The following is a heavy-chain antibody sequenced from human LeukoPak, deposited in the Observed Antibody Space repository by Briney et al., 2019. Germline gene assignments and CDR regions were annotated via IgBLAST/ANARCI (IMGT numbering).Heavy chain of an antibody. V-gene: IGHV3-66*02. CDR1: GFTVSSSY. CDR2: IHSGGDT. D-gene: IGHD6-13*01. Sequence: GGSLRLSCAASGFTVSSSYMSWVRQAPGKGLEWVSVIHSGGDTHYAGSVKGRFTISRDNSVNTLYLQMNSLRTEDTAVYYCARAFVTAAGFFDTWGRGTLVTVSS. CDR3: ARAFVTAAGFFDT. J-gene: IGHJ4*02.